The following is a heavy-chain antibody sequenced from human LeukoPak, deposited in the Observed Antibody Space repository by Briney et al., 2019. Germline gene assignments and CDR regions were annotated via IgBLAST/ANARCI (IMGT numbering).Heavy chain of an antibody. CDR3: ARVGIAAAYDY. CDR2: IYYSGST. D-gene: IGHD6-13*01. Sequence: IXXPPXXGLEWIGYIYYSGSTNYNPSLKSRVTISVDTSKNQFSLKLSSVTAADTAVYYCARVGIAAAYDYWGQGTLVTVSS. V-gene: IGHV4-59*01. J-gene: IGHJ4*02.